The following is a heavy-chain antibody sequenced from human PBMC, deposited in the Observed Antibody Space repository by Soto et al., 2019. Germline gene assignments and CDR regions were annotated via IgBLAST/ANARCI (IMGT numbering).Heavy chain of an antibody. V-gene: IGHV4-31*03. Sequence: SETLSLTCIVSGGSISSGGYYWSWIRQHPGKGLEWIGYIYYSGSTYYNPSLKSRVTISVDTSKNQFSLKLSSVTAADTAVYYCARVAAATNYYYGMDVWGQGTTVTVSS. D-gene: IGHD6-13*01. J-gene: IGHJ6*02. CDR2: IYYSGST. CDR3: ARVAAATNYYYGMDV. CDR1: GGSISSGGYY.